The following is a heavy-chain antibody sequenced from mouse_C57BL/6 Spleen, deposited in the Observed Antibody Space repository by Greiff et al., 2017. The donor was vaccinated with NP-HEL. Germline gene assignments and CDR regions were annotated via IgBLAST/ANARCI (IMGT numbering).Heavy chain of an antibody. Sequence: VQLQQSGAELVRPGASVKLSCTASGFNIKDDYMHWVKQRPEQGLEWIGWIDPENGDTEYASKFQGKATITADTSSNTAYLQLSSLTSEDTAVYYCTPYGYDGNYYARDYWGQGTSVTVSS. CDR2: IDPENGDT. CDR1: GFNIKDDY. D-gene: IGHD2-2*01. V-gene: IGHV14-4*01. CDR3: TPYGYDGNYYARDY. J-gene: IGHJ4*01.